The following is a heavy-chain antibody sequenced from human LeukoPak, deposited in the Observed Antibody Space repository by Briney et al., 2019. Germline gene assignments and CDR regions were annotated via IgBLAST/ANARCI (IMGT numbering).Heavy chain of an antibody. CDR2: IYYSGST. V-gene: IGHV4-39*01. Sequence: SETLSLTRTVSGGSISSSSYYWGWIRQPRGKGLEWIGSIYYSGSTYYNPSLKSRVTISVDTSKNQFSLKLSSVTAADTAVYYCATLCYGSGSYYNFDYWGQGTLVTVSS. CDR1: GGSISSSSYY. J-gene: IGHJ4*02. D-gene: IGHD3-10*01. CDR3: ATLCYGSGSYYNFDY.